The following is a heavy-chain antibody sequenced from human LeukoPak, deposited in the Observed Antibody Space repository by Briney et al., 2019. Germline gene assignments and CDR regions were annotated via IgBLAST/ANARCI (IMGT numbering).Heavy chain of an antibody. CDR3: ARDWRSGYWAHAFDI. CDR2: ISYDGSNK. CDR1: ALTFSSYS. J-gene: IGHJ3*02. D-gene: IGHD3-22*01. V-gene: IGHV3-30-3*01. Sequence: GRSLRLSCAASALTFSSYSMHWVRQAPGKGLEWVAVISYDGSNKYYADSAKGRFTISRDNSKNTLYLQMNSLRAEDTAVYYCARDWRSGYWAHAFDIWGQGTMVTVSS.